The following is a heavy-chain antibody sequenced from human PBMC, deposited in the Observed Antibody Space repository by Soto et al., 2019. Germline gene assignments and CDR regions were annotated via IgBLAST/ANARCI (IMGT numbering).Heavy chain of an antibody. CDR3: ATVKSGFTIFGVVTDNNWFDP. D-gene: IGHD3-3*01. J-gene: IGHJ5*02. CDR2: FDPEDGET. Sequence: ASVKVSCKVSGYTLTELSMHWVRQAPGKGLEWMGGFDPEDGETIYAQKLQGRVTMTEDTSTDTAYMELSSLRSEDTAVYYCATVKSGFTIFGVVTDNNWFDPWGQGTLVTVSS. CDR1: GYTLTELS. V-gene: IGHV1-24*01.